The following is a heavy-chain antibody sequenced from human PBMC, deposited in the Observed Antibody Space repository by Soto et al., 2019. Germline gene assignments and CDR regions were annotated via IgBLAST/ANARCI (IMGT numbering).Heavy chain of an antibody. CDR2: IIPIFGTA. Sequence: QVQLVQSGAEVQKPGSSVQVSCKASGGTFSRYAISWVRQAPGQGLEWLGGIIPIFGTANYAQKFQARVTITADESTSTAYRELSSLRSEDTAVDYCARSHGWAAGYKRAFDRWGQGTMVTVSS. CDR3: ARSHGWAAGYKRAFDR. V-gene: IGHV1-69*01. D-gene: IGHD5-12*01. J-gene: IGHJ3*01. CDR1: GGTFSRYA.